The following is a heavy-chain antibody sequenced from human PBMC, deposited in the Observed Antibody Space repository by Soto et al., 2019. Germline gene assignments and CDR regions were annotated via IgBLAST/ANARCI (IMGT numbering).Heavy chain of an antibody. Sequence: QVQLVQSGAEVKKPGSSVKVSCKASGGTFSSYAISWVRQAPGQGLEWMGGIIPIFGTANYAQKFRGRVTITADESTSTAYMELSSLRSEDTAVYYCARGGPLRDCSSTSCYTPNWFDPWGQGTLVTVSS. CDR2: IIPIFGTA. D-gene: IGHD2-2*02. V-gene: IGHV1-69*01. CDR3: ARGGPLRDCSSTSCYTPNWFDP. J-gene: IGHJ5*02. CDR1: GGTFSSYA.